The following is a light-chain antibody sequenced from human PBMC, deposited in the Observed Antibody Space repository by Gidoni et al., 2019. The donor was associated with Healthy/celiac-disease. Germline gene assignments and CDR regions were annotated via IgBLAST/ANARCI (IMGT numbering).Light chain of an antibody. CDR2: AAS. CDR3: QQSYSTSRT. CDR1: QSISSY. Sequence: DLPLPQSPSSLSASVGDSVTITCRASQSISSYLNWYQQKPRQAPKLLIYAASSLQSGVPSRFSGSGSGTDFTLTSSSLQPEDFANYYCQQSYSTSRTFGQGTKVEIK. V-gene: IGKV1-39*01. J-gene: IGKJ1*01.